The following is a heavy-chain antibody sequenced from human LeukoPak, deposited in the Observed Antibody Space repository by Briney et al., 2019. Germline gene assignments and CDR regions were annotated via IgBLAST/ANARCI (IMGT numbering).Heavy chain of an antibody. CDR2: VHLSGKT. CDR1: GGSISSTNW. CDR3: ASPQRGYSYGYAGPFDY. V-gene: IGHV4-4*02. Sequence: SETLSLTCGVSGGSISSTNWWTWVRQPPGEGLEWIGEVHLSGKTYYNPSLKSRVTISVDTSKHQSSLKLSSVTATDTAVYYCASPQRGYSYGYAGPFDYWGQGTLVTVSS. D-gene: IGHD5-18*01. J-gene: IGHJ4*02.